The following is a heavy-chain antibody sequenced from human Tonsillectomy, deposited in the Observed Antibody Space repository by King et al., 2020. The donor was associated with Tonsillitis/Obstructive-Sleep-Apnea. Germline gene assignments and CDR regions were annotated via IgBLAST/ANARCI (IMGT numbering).Heavy chain of an antibody. Sequence: VQLQQWGAGLLKPSETLSLTCAVYGGSFSGYYWSWXRQPPGKGLEWIGXXNHSGXTNYNPSLKSRVTISVDTXKNQFSLKLSSVTAADTAVYXCARGPLIGHSSGYRVSRRYYYYMDVWGKGTTVTVSS. J-gene: IGHJ6*03. V-gene: IGHV4-34*01. D-gene: IGHD3-22*01. CDR3: ARGPLIGHSSGYRVSRRYYYYMDV. CDR1: GGSFSGYY. CDR2: XNHSGXT.